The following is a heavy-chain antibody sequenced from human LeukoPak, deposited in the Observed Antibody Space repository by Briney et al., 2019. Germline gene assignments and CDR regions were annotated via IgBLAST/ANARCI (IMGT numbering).Heavy chain of an antibody. CDR2: ITGNGDQV. D-gene: IGHD2-2*03. J-gene: IGHJ3*01. V-gene: IGHV3-11*01. Sequence: GGSLRLSCAASGFIFSDPYMGWIRQAPGKGLEWVSKITGNGDQVYYADSVRGRFTISRDNAKESLYLQMNSLRPEDTGLYYCTREMRVGGIGSSSAFDLWGQGTMVVVSS. CDR1: GFIFSDPY. CDR3: TREMRVGGIGSSSAFDL.